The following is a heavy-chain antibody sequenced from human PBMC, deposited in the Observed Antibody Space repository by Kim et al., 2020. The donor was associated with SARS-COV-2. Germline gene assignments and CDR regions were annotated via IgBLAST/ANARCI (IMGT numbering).Heavy chain of an antibody. V-gene: IGHV4-61*01. CDR3: ANYYGSGSLYWFDP. J-gene: IGHJ5*02. Sequence: SETLSLTCTVSGDSVSSGSYYWSWIRQPPGKGLEWIGFIYYTGSTNYNPSLKRRVTMSLDRSKNQFSLKLSSVTAADTAVYYCANYYGSGSLYWFDPWGQGTLVTISS. CDR2: IYYTGST. CDR1: GDSVSSGSYY. D-gene: IGHD3-10*01.